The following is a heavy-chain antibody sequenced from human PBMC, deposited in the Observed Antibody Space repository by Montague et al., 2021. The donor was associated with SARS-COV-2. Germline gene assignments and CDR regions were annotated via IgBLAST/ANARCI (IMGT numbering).Heavy chain of an antibody. D-gene: IGHD6-13*01. J-gene: IGHJ4*02. Sequence: SETLSLTCTVSGGSISSSSYYWGWIRQPPGKGLEWIGSIYYSGSTYYNPSLKSRVTLSVDTSKNQFSLKLSSVTAADTAVYYCARLSSIAAAGRAGYFDYWGQGTLVTVSS. CDR1: GGSISSSSYY. CDR3: ARLSSIAAAGRAGYFDY. CDR2: IYYSGST. V-gene: IGHV4-39*07.